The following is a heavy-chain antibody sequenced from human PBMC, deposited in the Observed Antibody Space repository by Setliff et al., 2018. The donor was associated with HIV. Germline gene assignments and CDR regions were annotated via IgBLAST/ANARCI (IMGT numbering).Heavy chain of an antibody. V-gene: IGHV3-7*01. CDR3: TRGNMVRGVIVRDYFDY. Sequence: GGSLRLSCAASGFTFSSYWMSWVRQAPGKGLEWVANIKQDGSEKYYVDSVKGRFTISRDNAKNSLYVQMNSLRAEDTAVYYCTRGNMVRGVIVRDYFDYWGQGTLVTVSS. D-gene: IGHD3-10*01. CDR2: IKQDGSEK. J-gene: IGHJ4*02. CDR1: GFTFSSYW.